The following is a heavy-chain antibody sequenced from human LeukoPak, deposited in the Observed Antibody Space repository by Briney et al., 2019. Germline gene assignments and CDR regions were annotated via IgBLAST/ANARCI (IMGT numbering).Heavy chain of an antibody. D-gene: IGHD3-10*01. V-gene: IGHV3-48*04. J-gene: IGHJ4*02. Sequence: GGSLRLSCAASGFTFIGHNMNWVRQAPGKGLEWVSFVSISSGTIYYADSVKGRFRISRDNAKSSLDLEMNSLRAEDTAVYYCASYGSGSYEAEIFDYWGQGTLVTVSS. CDR3: ASYGSGSYEAEIFDY. CDR1: GFTFIGHN. CDR2: VSISSGTI.